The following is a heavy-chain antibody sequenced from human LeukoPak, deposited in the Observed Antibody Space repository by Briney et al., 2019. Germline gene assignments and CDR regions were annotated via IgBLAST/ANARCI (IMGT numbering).Heavy chain of an antibody. D-gene: IGHD6-13*01. Sequence: ASVKVSCKASGYTFTGYYMHWVRQAPGQGLEWMGWINPNSGGTNYAQKFQGRVTMTRDTSISTAYVELSRLRSDDTAVYYCARDRPYSSSWYPAFDYWGQGTLVTVSS. CDR3: ARDRPYSSSWYPAFDY. V-gene: IGHV1-2*02. CDR1: GYTFTGYY. J-gene: IGHJ4*02. CDR2: INPNSGGT.